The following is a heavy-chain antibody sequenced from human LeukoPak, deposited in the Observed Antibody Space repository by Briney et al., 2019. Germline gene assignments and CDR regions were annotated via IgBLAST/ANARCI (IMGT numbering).Heavy chain of an antibody. V-gene: IGHV1-46*01. CDR2: INPSSGST. Sequence: ASVKVSCRTFGYTLTSYYIHWVRQAPGQGLEWMGIINPSSGSTTYAQMFQGRVAVSRDTSTSTVYMELSSLRSDDTAVYYCARSFSTSSAHFDYWGQGTLVTVSS. J-gene: IGHJ4*02. D-gene: IGHD6-13*01. CDR3: ARSFSTSSAHFDY. CDR1: GYTLTSYY.